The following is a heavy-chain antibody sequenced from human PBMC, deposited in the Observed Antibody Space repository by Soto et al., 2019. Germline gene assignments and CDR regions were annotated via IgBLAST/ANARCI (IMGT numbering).Heavy chain of an antibody. Sequence: GSLRLSCAASGFTFSSYSMNWVRQAPGKGLEWVSSISSSSSNIYYADSVKGRFTISRDNAKNSLYLQMNSLRAEDTAVYYCAKSAGYYYDSTGYHFDYWGQGTLVTVSS. J-gene: IGHJ4*02. D-gene: IGHD3-22*01. CDR3: AKSAGYYYDSTGYHFDY. CDR2: ISSSSSNI. CDR1: GFTFSSYS. V-gene: IGHV3-21*04.